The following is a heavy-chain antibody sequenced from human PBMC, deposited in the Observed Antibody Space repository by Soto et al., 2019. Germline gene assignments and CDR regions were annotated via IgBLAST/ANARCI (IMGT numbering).Heavy chain of an antibody. Sequence: EVQVLESGGGLVQPGGSLRLSCAASGLTFNNYAMSWVRQAPGKGLEWVSGISNSGENTYYADSVTGRFTISRDTARHTLYLQMNSLRAEDTAIYYCARDRRLGYDNAWQFFDYWGQGILVTVSS. CDR1: GLTFNNYA. CDR3: ARDRRLGYDNAWQFFDY. D-gene: IGHD2-2*01. J-gene: IGHJ4*02. V-gene: IGHV3-23*01. CDR2: ISNSGENT.